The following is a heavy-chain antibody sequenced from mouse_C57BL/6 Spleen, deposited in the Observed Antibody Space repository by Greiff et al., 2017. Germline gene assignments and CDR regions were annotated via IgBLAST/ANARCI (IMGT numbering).Heavy chain of an antibody. V-gene: IGHV1-69*01. D-gene: IGHD1-1*01. J-gene: IGHJ3*01. CDR1: GYTFTSYW. CDR3: ATFYGSSYWFAY. CDR2: IDPSDSYT. Sequence: QVQLQQPGAELVMPGASVKLSCKASGYTFTSYWMHWVKQRPGQGLEWIGEIDPSDSYTNYNQKFKGKSTLTVDKSSSTAYMQLSSLTSADSAVYYCATFYGSSYWFAYWGQGTLVTVSA.